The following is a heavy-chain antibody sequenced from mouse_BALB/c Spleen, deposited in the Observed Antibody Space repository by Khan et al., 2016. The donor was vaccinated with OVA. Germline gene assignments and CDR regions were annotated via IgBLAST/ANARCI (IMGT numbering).Heavy chain of an antibody. J-gene: IGHJ2*01. V-gene: IGHV4-1*02. CDR1: GFAFSRYW. CDR3: ARLEEGLLYYFDY. CDR2: INPDSSTI. Sequence: EVQLVESGGGLVQPGGSLKFSCAASGFAFSRYWMSWVRQAPGKGLEWIGEINPDSSTINYTPSLKDKFIISRDNAKNTLYLQMSKVRSEDTALYYCARLEEGLLYYFDYWGQGTTLTVSS. D-gene: IGHD1-1*01.